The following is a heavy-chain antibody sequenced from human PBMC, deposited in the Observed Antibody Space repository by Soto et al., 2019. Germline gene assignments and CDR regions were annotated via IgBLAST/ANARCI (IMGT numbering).Heavy chain of an antibody. Sequence: GGSLKLSCAASGFTFSSYSMNWVRQAPGKGLEWVSSISSSSSYIYYADSVKGRFTISRDNAKNSLYLQMNSLRAKDTAVYYCARDKKTIFGVVLYYYGMDVWGQGTTVTVSS. CDR1: GFTFSSYS. D-gene: IGHD3-3*01. V-gene: IGHV3-21*01. CDR2: ISSSSSYI. CDR3: ARDKKTIFGVVLYYYGMDV. J-gene: IGHJ6*02.